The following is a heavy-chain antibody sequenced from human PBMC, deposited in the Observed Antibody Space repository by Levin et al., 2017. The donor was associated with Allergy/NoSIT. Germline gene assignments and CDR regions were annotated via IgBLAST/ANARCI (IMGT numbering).Heavy chain of an antibody. Sequence: GGSLRLSCAASGFTFSNYWMHWVRQAPGKGLVWVSHINSDGSNTNYADSVKGRFTISRDNAKNTLFLQMNSLRDEDTAVYYCARGGCSSTSCLDNWGQGTLVTVSP. V-gene: IGHV3-74*01. CDR3: ARGGCSSTSCLDN. J-gene: IGHJ4*02. CDR2: INSDGSNT. D-gene: IGHD2-2*01. CDR1: GFTFSNYW.